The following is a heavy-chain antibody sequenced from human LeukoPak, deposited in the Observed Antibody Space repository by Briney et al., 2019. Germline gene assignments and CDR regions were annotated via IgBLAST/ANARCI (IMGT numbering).Heavy chain of an antibody. CDR3: ARELVGARSLDY. CDR2: IKQDGSEK. J-gene: IGHJ4*02. Sequence: GGSLRLSCAASGFTFSSFGMHWVRQAPGKGLEWVANIKQDGSEKYYVDSVKGRFTISRDNAKNSLYLQMNSLRAEDTAVYYCARELVGARSLDYWGQGTLVTVSS. CDR1: GFTFSSFG. V-gene: IGHV3-7*01. D-gene: IGHD1-26*01.